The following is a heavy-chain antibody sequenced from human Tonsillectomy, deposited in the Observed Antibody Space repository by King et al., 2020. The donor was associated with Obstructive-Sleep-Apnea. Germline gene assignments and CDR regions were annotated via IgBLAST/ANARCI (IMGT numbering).Heavy chain of an antibody. J-gene: IGHJ4*02. Sequence: QLVQSGAEVKKPGAAVKVSCKASGYTFTSYGISWVRQAPGQGLEWMGWSSAYNGNTNYAQKLQGRVTMTTDTSTSTAYMELRSLRSDDTAGYYCARDIAARPDFGGFDSWGQGTLVTVSS. CDR2: SSAYNGNT. V-gene: IGHV1-18*04. D-gene: IGHD6-6*01. CDR1: GYTFTSYG. CDR3: ARDIAARPDFGGFDS.